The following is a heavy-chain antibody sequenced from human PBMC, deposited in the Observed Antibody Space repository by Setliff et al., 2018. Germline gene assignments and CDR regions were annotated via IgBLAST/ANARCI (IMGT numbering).Heavy chain of an antibody. CDR1: GSSLRSGSNY. CDR3: ARTHCTTTSCFYFHY. D-gene: IGHD2-2*01. V-gene: IGHV4-61*02. CDR2: IYTDGTT. Sequence: PLSLTCTVSGSSLRSGSNYWGWFRQPAGKGLEWIGRIYTDGTTNYNPSLKSRVSISADTSMNHFSLRMTSVSAADTAVYYCARTHCTTTSCFYFHYWGQGTVVTVSS. J-gene: IGHJ4*02.